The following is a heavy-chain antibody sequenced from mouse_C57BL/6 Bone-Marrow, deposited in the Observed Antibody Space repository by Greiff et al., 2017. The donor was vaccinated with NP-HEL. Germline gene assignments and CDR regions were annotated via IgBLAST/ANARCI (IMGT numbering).Heavy chain of an antibody. CDR3: ARKAYYGRSYELAY. CDR1: GYTFTTYW. V-gene: IGHV1-50*01. J-gene: IGHJ3*01. Sequence: QVQLQQPGAELVKPGASVKLSCKASGYTFTTYWMQWVKQRPGQGLEWIGEIDPSDGYTNYNQKFKGKAPLTVVTPSSTAYMQLSSLTSEDSAVYYCARKAYYGRSYELAYGGQGTLVTVSA. CDR2: IDPSDGYT. D-gene: IGHD1-1*01.